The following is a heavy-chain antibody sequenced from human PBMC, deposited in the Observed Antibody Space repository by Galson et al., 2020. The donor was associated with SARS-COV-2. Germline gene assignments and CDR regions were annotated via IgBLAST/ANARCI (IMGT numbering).Heavy chain of an antibody. CDR2: IKLDGSVK. J-gene: IGHJ4*02. CDR1: GFNFRSHW. D-gene: IGHD3-16*01. V-gene: IGHV3-7*01. CDR3: VRGLPSYDYVWVNYGAN. Sequence: GGSLRLSCVASGFNFRSHWMSWVRQAPGKGLDWVADIKLDGSVKHYVDSVKGRFSISRDNAKNSLFLQMNSLRDEDTAVYHCVRGLPSYDYVWVNYGANWGQGTLVTVSS.